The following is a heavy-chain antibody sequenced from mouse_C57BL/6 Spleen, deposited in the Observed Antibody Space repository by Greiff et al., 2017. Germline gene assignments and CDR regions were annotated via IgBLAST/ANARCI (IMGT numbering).Heavy chain of an antibody. Sequence: VKLQQPGAELVKPGASVKMSCKASGYTFTSYWITWVKQRPGHGLEWIGDIYPGSGSTNYNETFKSKATLTVDTSSSTAYMQLSSLTSEDSAVYYCERSDYYDYDGGYAMDYWGQGTSVTVSS. J-gene: IGHJ4*01. CDR3: ERSDYYDYDGGYAMDY. D-gene: IGHD2-4*01. CDR2: IYPGSGST. CDR1: GYTFTSYW. V-gene: IGHV1-55*01.